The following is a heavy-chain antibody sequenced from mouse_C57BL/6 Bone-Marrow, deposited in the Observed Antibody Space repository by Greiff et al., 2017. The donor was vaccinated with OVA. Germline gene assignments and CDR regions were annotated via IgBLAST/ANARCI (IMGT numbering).Heavy chain of an antibody. CDR2: ISNGGGST. Sequence: EVQLQESGGGLVQPGGSLKLSCAASGFTFSDFYMYWIRQTPDKRLEWVAYISNGGGSTYYPDTVKGRFTISRDNAKNTLYLQMSRLKSEDTAMYYCARLDAMDYWGQGTSVTVSS. J-gene: IGHJ4*01. CDR3: ARLDAMDY. V-gene: IGHV5-12*01. CDR1: GFTFSDFY.